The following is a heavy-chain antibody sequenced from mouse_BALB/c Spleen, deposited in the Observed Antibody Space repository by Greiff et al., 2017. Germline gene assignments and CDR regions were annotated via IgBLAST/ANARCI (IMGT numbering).Heavy chain of an antibody. CDR1: GFTFSSFG. CDR2: ISSGSSTI. V-gene: IGHV5-17*02. CDR3: AREAWFAY. J-gene: IGHJ3*01. Sequence: EVLLVESGGGLVQPGGSRKLSCAASGFTFSSFGMHWVRQAPEKGLEWVAYISSGSSTIYYADTVKGRFTISRDNPKNTLFLQMTSLRSEDTAMDYCAREAWFAYWGQGTLVTVSA.